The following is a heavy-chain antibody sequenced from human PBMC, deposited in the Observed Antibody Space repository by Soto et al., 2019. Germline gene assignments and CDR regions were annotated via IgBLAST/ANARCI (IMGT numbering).Heavy chain of an antibody. V-gene: IGHV2-5*01. J-gene: IGHJ4*02. CDR2: IYGHDDQ. CDR1: GFSLPTRGLG. CDR3: ARGGMRRSFDS. Sequence: QITLKESGPPLVKPTQTLTLTCTFSGFSLPTRGLGVAWIRQPPGKALEWLALIYGHDDQRYSPSLKSRLAISKDLPNPPVVLTLANRAPVHSAAYWRARGGMRRSFDSWGQGT.